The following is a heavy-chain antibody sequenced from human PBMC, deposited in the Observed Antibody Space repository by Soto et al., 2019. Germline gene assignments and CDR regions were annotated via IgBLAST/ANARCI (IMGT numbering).Heavy chain of an antibody. J-gene: IGHJ6*02. CDR1: GYTFTGYY. Sequence: ASVKVSCKASGYTFTGYYMHWVRQAPGQGLEWMGWINPNSGGTNYAQKFQGRVTMTRDTSISTAYMELSRLRSDDTAVYYCARSSIEAAGRPPIPTPGMDVWGQGTTVTVSS. D-gene: IGHD6-13*01. V-gene: IGHV1-2*02. CDR3: ARSSIEAAGRPPIPTPGMDV. CDR2: INPNSGGT.